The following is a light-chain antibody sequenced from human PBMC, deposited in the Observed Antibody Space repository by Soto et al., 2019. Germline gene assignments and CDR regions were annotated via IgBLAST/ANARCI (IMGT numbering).Light chain of an antibody. J-gene: IGKJ2*01. CDR3: QQRSNWPPYT. CDR1: QSVSSY. V-gene: IGKV3-11*01. CDR2: DAS. Sequence: EIVLTQSPATLSLSPVERATLSCMASQSVSSYLAWYQQKPGQAPRLLIYDASNSATGIPARFSGSGSGTDFPLTSSSLEPEDFAVYYCQQRSNWPPYTFGQGTKLEIK.